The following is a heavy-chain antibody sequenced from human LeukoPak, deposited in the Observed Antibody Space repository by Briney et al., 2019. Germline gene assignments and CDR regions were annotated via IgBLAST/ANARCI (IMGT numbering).Heavy chain of an antibody. CDR1: GGSISSYY. V-gene: IGHV4-59*01. J-gene: IGHJ4*02. CDR3: ARALEMATIVDY. Sequence: SETLSLTCTVSGGSISSYYWSWIRQPPEKGLGWIGYIYYSGSTNYNPSLKSRVTISVDTSKNQFSLKLSSVTAADTAVYYCARALEMATIVDYWGQGTLVTVSS. CDR2: IYYSGST. D-gene: IGHD5-24*01.